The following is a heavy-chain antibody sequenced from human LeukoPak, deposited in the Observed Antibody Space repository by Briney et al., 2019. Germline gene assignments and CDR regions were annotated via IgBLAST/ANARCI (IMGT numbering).Heavy chain of an antibody. Sequence: ASVKVSCQVSGYSVTEVAIHWVRQTPGEGLAWMGGFHPIDADLIYAQKFQGRVTMTQDTSTDTVYMEVSGLRSEDTASYYCAIVRYALLPGYLHHMELWGKGTTVSISS. J-gene: IGHJ6*03. CDR3: AIVRYALLPGYLHHMEL. CDR2: FHPIDADL. D-gene: IGHD3-9*01. V-gene: IGHV1-24*01. CDR1: GYSVTEVA.